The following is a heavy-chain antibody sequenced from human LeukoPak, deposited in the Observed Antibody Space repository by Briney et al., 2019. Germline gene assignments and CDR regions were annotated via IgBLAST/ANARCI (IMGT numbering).Heavy chain of an antibody. Sequence: GGSLRLSCAASGFTFDDYGMSWVRQAPGKGLEWVSGINWNGGSTGYADSVKGRFTISRDNAKNSLYLQMNSLRAEDTAVYYCARAPRYSGSYYPFDYWGQGTLVTVSS. CDR2: INWNGGST. CDR1: GFTFDDYG. D-gene: IGHD1-26*01. J-gene: IGHJ4*02. V-gene: IGHV3-20*04. CDR3: ARAPRYSGSYYPFDY.